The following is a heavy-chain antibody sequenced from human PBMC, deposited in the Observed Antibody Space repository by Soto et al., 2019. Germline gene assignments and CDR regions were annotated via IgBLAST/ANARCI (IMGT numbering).Heavy chain of an antibody. D-gene: IGHD6-19*01. CDR2: ITPTGAT. V-gene: IGHV3-23*01. CDR1: GFTFTNYA. Sequence: EMQLLESGGGLVQPGGSLRLFCAASGFTFTNYAMTWVRQAPGKGLEWVSTITPTGATFYGDTVKGRFTISRDNSRSTVFLQMNSLRAEDTAMYYCARTDKFNSQSSGWAIRFDYWGQGTLVTVSS. J-gene: IGHJ4*02. CDR3: ARTDKFNSQSSGWAIRFDY.